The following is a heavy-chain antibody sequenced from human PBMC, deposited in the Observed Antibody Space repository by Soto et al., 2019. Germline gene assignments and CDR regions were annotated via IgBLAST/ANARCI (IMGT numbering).Heavy chain of an antibody. J-gene: IGHJ4*02. D-gene: IGHD2-15*01. CDR2: IDTSDKT. CDR3: ARYACTSGTCYRTFDY. V-gene: IGHV3-23*01. CDR1: GFTFGTFV. Sequence: GGSLRLSCAASGFTFGTFVISWVRPAPGRGLEWVSTIDTSDKTYNADSAKGRFIVSRDNSKSTLYLPMSSLGAEDTAIYFCARYACTSGTCYRTFDYWGQGIKVTVSA.